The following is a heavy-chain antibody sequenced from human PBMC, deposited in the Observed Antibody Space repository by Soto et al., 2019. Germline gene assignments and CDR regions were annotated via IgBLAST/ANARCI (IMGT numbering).Heavy chain of an antibody. V-gene: IGHV4-30-2*01. Sequence: LQLQESGSGLVNPSQTLSLTCAVSGGSISSGGYSWSWIQQPTGKDLEWIGYIYHSGSTYYNPSLKSRVTISVDRSKNKFSLKLSSVPAADTAVYYCARTSDGMDVWGQGTTVTVSS. CDR2: IYHSGST. J-gene: IGHJ6*02. CDR1: GGSISSGGYS. CDR3: ARTSDGMDV.